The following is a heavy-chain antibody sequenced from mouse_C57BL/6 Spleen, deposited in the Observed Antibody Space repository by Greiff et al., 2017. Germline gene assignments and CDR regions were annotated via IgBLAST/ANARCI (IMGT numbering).Heavy chain of an antibody. V-gene: IGHV1-54*01. CDR2: INPGSGGT. CDR3: ARISVVARAMDY. D-gene: IGHD1-1*01. CDR1: GYAFTNYL. Sequence: QVQLQQSGAELVRPGTSVKVSCKASGYAFTNYLIEWVKQRPGQGLEWIGVINPGSGGTNYNEKFKGKATLTADKSSSTAYMQLSSLTSEDSAVYFCARISVVARAMDYWGQGTSVTVSS. J-gene: IGHJ4*01.